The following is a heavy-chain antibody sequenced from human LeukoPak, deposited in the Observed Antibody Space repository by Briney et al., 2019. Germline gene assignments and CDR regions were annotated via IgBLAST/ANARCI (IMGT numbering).Heavy chain of an antibody. Sequence: GGSLRLSCAASGFTFSSYAMSWVRQAPGKGLEWVSDISGSGGSTYYADSVKGRFTIYRDNSKNTLYLQMNSLRAEDTAVYYSARDRPWGGLNGFDYWGQGTLVTVAP. CDR1: GFTFSSYA. CDR2: ISGSGGST. CDR3: ARDRPWGGLNGFDY. V-gene: IGHV3-23*01. J-gene: IGHJ4*02. D-gene: IGHD3-3*01.